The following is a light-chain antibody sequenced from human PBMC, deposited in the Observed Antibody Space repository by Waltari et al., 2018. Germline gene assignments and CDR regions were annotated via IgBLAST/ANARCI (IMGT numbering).Light chain of an antibody. CDR2: RND. CDR3: AAWDDSLNGRWV. J-gene: IGLJ2*01. V-gene: IGLV1-44*01. CDR1: SSNIGNNV. Sequence: QSVLTQPPSESGTPGQRVTISCSGSSSNIGNNVVNWYQQVPGTTPKLLIYRNDQRPSGVPDRISGSKSGTSASLAISGLQSEDEAHYYCAAWDDSLNGRWVLGGGTKLTVL.